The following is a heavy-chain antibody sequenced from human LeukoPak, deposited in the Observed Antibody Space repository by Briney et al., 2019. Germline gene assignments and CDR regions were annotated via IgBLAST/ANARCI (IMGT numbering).Heavy chain of an antibody. CDR1: GFTFSDYF. J-gene: IGHJ4*02. CDR2: ISYNGAYT. D-gene: IGHD6-19*01. Sequence: PGGSLRLSCAASGFTFSDYFMSWFRQAPGKGLEWVSYISYNGAYTNYADSVKGRFTVSSDNARNSLYLQMNGLRDEDTAVYYCARDAGSGYFDYWGQGTLVTVSS. CDR3: ARDAGSGYFDY. V-gene: IGHV3-11*06.